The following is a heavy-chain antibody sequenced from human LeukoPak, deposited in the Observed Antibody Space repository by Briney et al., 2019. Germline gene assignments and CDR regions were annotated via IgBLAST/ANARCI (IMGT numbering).Heavy chain of an antibody. Sequence: GASVKVSCKVSGYTLTELSMHWVRQAPGKGLEWMGGFDPEDGETIYAQKFQGRVTMTEDTSTDTAYMELSSLRSEDTAVYYCATAKSIAARAPAYFDYWGQGTLVTVSS. V-gene: IGHV1-24*01. CDR3: ATAKSIAARAPAYFDY. CDR1: GYTLTELS. D-gene: IGHD6-6*01. J-gene: IGHJ4*02. CDR2: FDPEDGET.